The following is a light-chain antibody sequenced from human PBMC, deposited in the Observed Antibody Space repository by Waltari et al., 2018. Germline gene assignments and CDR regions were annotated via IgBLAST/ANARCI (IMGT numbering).Light chain of an antibody. CDR1: SSNIGSNT. J-gene: IGLJ3*02. CDR2: ANN. CDR3: ATWDDSLNGVV. V-gene: IGLV1-44*01. Sequence: QSVLTQPPSASGTPGQRVTISCSGSSSNIGSNTVNWYQQLPGTAPKLLISANNHRPSGGPDRVSGSKSGTSASLAISGLQSEDEADYYCATWDDSLNGVVFGGGTKLTV.